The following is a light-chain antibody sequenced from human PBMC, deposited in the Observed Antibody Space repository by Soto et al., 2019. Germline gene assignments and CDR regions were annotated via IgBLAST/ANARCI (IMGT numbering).Light chain of an antibody. V-gene: IGKV1-39*01. J-gene: IGKJ4*01. CDR1: QSISNF. CDR2: AAS. Sequence: DIEMTQSPSSVSASVGDSVTIICRASQSISNFLTWYRKSPGRAPELLIYAASTLQSGVPSRFSGSGSGTDFTLTIRSLQPEDFATYWCHQTFTPPLTFGGGTKVDI. CDR3: HQTFTPPLT.